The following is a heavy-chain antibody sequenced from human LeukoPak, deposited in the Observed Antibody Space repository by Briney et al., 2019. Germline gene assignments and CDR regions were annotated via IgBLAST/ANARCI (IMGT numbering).Heavy chain of an antibody. D-gene: IGHD7-27*01. V-gene: IGHV3-7*01. J-gene: IGHJ5*02. CDR2: IKQDGSEK. CDR3: ARDGANWGHRNWFDP. Sequence: GGSLRLSCAASGFTFSSYWMSWVRQAPGKGLEWVATIKQDGSEKYYVDSVKGRFTISRDNAKNSLYLQMNSLRAEDTAVYYCARDGANWGHRNWFDPWGQGTLVTVSS. CDR1: GFTFSSYW.